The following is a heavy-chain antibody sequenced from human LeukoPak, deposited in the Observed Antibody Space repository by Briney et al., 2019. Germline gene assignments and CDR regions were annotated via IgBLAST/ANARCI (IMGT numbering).Heavy chain of an antibody. CDR3: AGYDHSNYLAY. D-gene: IGHD4-11*01. CDR2: ISNSGSA. J-gene: IGHJ4*02. V-gene: IGHV4-59*13. CDR1: GVSISSNY. Sequence: SETLSLTCIVSGVSISSNYWSWIRQRPEKGLEWIGYISNSGSADRHPSLRSRVTISLDTSKNQLSLNLSSVTAADTAVYYCAGYDHSNYLAYWGQGTRVTVSS.